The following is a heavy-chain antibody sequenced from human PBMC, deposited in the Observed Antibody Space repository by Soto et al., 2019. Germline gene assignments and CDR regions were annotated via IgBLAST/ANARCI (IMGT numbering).Heavy chain of an antibody. Sequence: QVQLVESGGGVVQPGRSLRLSCAASGFAFSTYGMHWVRQAPGKGLDWVAVIWYDGSNKYYADSVKGRFTISRDNFKNSLYLQRNSLSVVGTAVYYCARAGGPFDYWGQGTLVTVSS. CDR2: IWYDGSNK. J-gene: IGHJ4*01. D-gene: IGHD3-10*01. V-gene: IGHV3-33*01. CDR3: ARAGGPFDY. CDR1: GFAFSTYG.